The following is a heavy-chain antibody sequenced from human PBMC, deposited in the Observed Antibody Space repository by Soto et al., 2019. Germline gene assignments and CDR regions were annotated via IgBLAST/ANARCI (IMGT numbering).Heavy chain of an antibody. J-gene: IGHJ4*02. CDR1: GYTFTSYY. V-gene: IGHV1-46*01. CDR2: INPSGGST. Sequence: KVSCKASGYTFTSYYMHWVRQAPGQGLEWMGIINPSGGSTSYAQKFQGRVTMTRDTSTSTVYMELSSLRSEDTAVYYCARDLGSAVAGPQVDYWGQGTLVTVSS. D-gene: IGHD6-19*01. CDR3: ARDLGSAVAGPQVDY.